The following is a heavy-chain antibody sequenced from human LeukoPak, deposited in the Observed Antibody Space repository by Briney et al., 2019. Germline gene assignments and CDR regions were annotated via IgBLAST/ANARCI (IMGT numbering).Heavy chain of an antibody. CDR1: GGSISSGDYY. CDR2: IYYSGST. CDR3: ARHSLQTGTTDY. Sequence: SETLSLTCTVSGGSISSGDYYWSWIRQPPGKGLEWIGYIYYSGSTYYNPSLKSRVTISVDTSKNQFSLKLSSVTAADTAVYYCARHSLQTGTTDYWGQGTLVTVSS. J-gene: IGHJ4*02. D-gene: IGHD1-1*01. V-gene: IGHV4-30-4*08.